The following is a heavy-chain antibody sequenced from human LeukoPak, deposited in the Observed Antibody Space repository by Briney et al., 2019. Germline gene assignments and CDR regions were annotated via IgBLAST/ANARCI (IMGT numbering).Heavy chain of an antibody. D-gene: IGHD3-10*01. CDR3: ARGNYYGWYFDL. CDR2: IDPNNGGT. CDR1: GHTFTANY. V-gene: IGHV1-2*02. Sequence: ASVKVSCKASGHTFTANYMHWVRQAPGHSLEWIGWIDPNNGGTTFAQKFQDRVTMTWDTSTRTANLEMTRLTSDDTAVYFCARGNYYGWYFDLWGRGTLVSVSS. J-gene: IGHJ2*01.